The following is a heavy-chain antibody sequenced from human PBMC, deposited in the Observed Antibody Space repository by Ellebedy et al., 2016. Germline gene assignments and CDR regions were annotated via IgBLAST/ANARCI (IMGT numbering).Heavy chain of an antibody. CDR1: GYSFNTYW. D-gene: IGHD3-10*01. CDR3: ASRYVSGSSVGGFNY. CDR2: IYPRDSDT. Sequence: GGSLRLSXEASGYSFNTYWIGWVRQMPGKGLEWMGIIYPRDSDTRYSPSFQGQVTISADKSISTAYLQWSSLKASDTAMYYCASRYVSGSSVGGFNYWGQGTLVTVSS. V-gene: IGHV5-51*01. J-gene: IGHJ4*02.